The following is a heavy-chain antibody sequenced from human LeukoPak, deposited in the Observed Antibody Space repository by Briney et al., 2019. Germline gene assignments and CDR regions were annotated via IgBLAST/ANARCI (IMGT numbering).Heavy chain of an antibody. D-gene: IGHD4-23*01. CDR1: GFTASGSY. J-gene: IGHJ4*02. V-gene: IGHV3-66*01. CDR2: INTGGTT. CDR3: ARGTTVVPYFDY. Sequence: PGGSLRLSCAASGFTASGSYMSWVRQAPGKGLEWVSAINTGGTTYYSESMKGRFTISRDNSKNTLSLQMNSLRAEDSAVYYCARGTTVVPYFDYWGQGTLVTVSS.